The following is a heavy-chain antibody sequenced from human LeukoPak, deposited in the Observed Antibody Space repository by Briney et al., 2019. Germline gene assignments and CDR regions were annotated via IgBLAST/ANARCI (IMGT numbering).Heavy chain of an antibody. J-gene: IGHJ4*02. V-gene: IGHV1-69*05. D-gene: IGHD3-16*01. Sequence: ASVKVSCKASGGTFSSYAISWVRQPPGQGLEWMGGIIPIFGTANYAQKFQGRVTITTDESTSTAYMELSSLRSEDTAVYYCASLSAALWYFDYWGQGTLVTVSS. CDR2: IIPIFGTA. CDR3: ASLSAALWYFDY. CDR1: GGTFSSYA.